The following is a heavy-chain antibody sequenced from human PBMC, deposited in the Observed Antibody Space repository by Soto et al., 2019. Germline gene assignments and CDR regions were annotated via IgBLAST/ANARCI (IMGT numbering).Heavy chain of an antibody. Sequence: GGSLRLSCAGSGITFSSYAMNWVRQAPGKGLEWVSVISGSGDRAYYADSVKGRFTISRDNSKNTLYLQMNSLRAEDTAIYYCGRSSSASCYTQVHNWGQGALVTVSS. J-gene: IGHJ4*02. D-gene: IGHD2-2*02. CDR2: ISGSGDRA. CDR1: GITFSSYA. V-gene: IGHV3-23*01. CDR3: GRSSSASCYTQVHN.